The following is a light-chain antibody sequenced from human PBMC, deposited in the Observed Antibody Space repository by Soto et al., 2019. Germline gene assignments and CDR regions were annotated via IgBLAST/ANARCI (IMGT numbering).Light chain of an antibody. CDR1: QSVSNN. J-gene: IGKJ5*01. CDR2: DAS. V-gene: IGKV3-11*01. CDR3: QQRINWPPIT. Sequence: IVLSQSPGTLSLSQGERATLSCRASQSVSNNLAWYQQQPGQAPRLLIYDASNRATGIPARFSGSGSGTDFTLTISSLEPEDLAVYYCQQRINWPPITFGQGTRLEI.